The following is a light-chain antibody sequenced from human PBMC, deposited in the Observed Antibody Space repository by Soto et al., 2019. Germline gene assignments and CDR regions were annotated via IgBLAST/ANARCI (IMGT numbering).Light chain of an antibody. V-gene: IGLV1-44*01. CDR3: QSYDSSLSGYYV. J-gene: IGLJ1*01. Sequence: QSVLTQPPSASGTPGQRVTISCSGSRASIGSNTVTWYQHLPGAAPKLLVYNNNQRPSGVPDRFSGSKSDTSASLAISGLQFEDEADYYCQSYDSSLSGYYVFGTGTKLTVL. CDR1: RASIGSNT. CDR2: NNN.